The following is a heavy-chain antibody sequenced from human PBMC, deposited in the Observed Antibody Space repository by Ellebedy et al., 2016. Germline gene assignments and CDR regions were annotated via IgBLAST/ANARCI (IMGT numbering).Heavy chain of an antibody. CDR3: AGSDQEGYWYFDL. V-gene: IGHV4-39*01. J-gene: IGHJ2*01. CDR2: IYYSEST. CDR1: GGSISSSSYY. Sequence: SEILSLTCTVSGGSISSSSYYWGWIRQPPGKGLEWIGSIYYSESTYYNPSLKSRVTISVDTSKDQFSLKLSSVTAADTAVYYCAGSDQEGYWYFDLWGRGTLVTVSS.